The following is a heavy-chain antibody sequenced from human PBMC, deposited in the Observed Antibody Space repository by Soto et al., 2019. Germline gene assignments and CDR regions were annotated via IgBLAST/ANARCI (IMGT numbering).Heavy chain of an antibody. CDR3: ARGRVTMVRGVIINLYYYYYMDV. V-gene: IGHV1-8*01. D-gene: IGHD3-10*01. J-gene: IGHJ6*03. CDR1: GYTFTSYD. Sequence: ASVKVSCKASGYTFTSYDINWVRQATGQGLERMGWMNPNSGNTGYAQKFQGRVTMTRNTSISTAYMELSSLRSEDTAVYYCARGRVTMVRGVIINLYYYYYMDVWGKGTTVTVSS. CDR2: MNPNSGNT.